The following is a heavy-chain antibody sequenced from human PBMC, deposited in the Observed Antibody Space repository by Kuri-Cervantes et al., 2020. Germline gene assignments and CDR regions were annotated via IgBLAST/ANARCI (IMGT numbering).Heavy chain of an antibody. CDR1: GYTFTSYG. CDR2: ISAYSGNT. J-gene: IGHJ4*02. CDR3: ARESPRYDFWSGYYLESFLDY. Sequence: ASVKVSCKASGYTFTSYGISWVRQAPGQGLEWMGWISAYSGNTNYAQKLQGRVTMTTDTSTTTAYMELRSLRSDDTAVYYCARESPRYDFWSGYYLESFLDYWGQGTLVTVSS. V-gene: IGHV1-18*01. D-gene: IGHD3-3*01.